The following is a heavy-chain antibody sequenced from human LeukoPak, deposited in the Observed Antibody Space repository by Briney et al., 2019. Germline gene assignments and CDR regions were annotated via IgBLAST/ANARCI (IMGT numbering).Heavy chain of an antibody. V-gene: IGHV3-7*01. CDR2: IKQDGSEM. J-gene: IGHJ3*02. CDR1: GFTFSSYW. D-gene: IGHD4-17*01. Sequence: GGSLRLSCAASGFTFSSYWMTWVRQAPGKGLEWVANIKQDGSEMYNVDSVKGRFTISRDNAKNSLYLQMNSLRADDTAVYYCARDVTVTTNSRYAFDIWGQGTMVTVSS. CDR3: ARDVTVTTNSRYAFDI.